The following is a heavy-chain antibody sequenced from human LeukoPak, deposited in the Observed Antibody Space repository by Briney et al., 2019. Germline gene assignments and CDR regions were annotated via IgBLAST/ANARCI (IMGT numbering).Heavy chain of an antibody. CDR3: ARGIGQLGGAFDI. V-gene: IGHV3-53*01. D-gene: IGHD7-27*01. CDR2: IYGGPTA. J-gene: IGHJ3*02. Sequence: GGSLRLSCAASGFTVSTVYMTWVRQAPGKGLEWVSVIYGGPTAFYADSVKDRFTISRDNPKNTLNLQMNSLRAEDTAVYYCARGIGQLGGAFDIWGQGTMVTVSP. CDR1: GFTVSTVY.